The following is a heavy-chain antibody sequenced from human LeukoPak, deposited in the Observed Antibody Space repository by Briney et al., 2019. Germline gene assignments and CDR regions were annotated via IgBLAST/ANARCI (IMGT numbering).Heavy chain of an antibody. CDR2: IYPGDSDT. D-gene: IGHD4-11*01. J-gene: IGHJ4*02. V-gene: IGHV5-51*01. CDR3: ARPLNAGGVMTTVSY. Sequence: GESLKISCKGSGYSFTSYWIGWVRQMPGKGLEWMGIIYPGDSDTGYSPSFQGQVTISADKSISTAYLQWSSLKASDTAMYYCARPLNAGGVMTTVSYWGQGTLVTVSS. CDR1: GYSFTSYW.